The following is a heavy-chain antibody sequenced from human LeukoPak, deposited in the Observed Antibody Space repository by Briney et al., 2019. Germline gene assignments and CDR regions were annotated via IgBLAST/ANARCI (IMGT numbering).Heavy chain of an antibody. CDR1: GFTFSSYA. Sequence: VGSLRLSCAASGFTFSSYAMSWVRHAPGKGLECVSAISGSGGSTYYAESVKCRFTISRDNSNNTLYLQMNSLRAEDTAVYYCAKDYYGSGTVTDYWGQGTLVTVSS. D-gene: IGHD3-10*01. CDR3: AKDYYGSGTVTDY. J-gene: IGHJ4*02. V-gene: IGHV3-23*01. CDR2: ISGSGGST.